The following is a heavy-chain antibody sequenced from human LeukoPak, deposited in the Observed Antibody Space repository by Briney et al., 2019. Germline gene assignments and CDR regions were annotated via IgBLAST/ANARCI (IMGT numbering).Heavy chain of an antibody. CDR2: ISGGGGGT. V-gene: IGHV3-23*01. Sequence: GGSLRLSCAASGFTFRSYAMSWVRQAPGQGLEWVSSISGGGGGTYYANSVKGRFTISRDNSNNMLSLQMNSLKPEDTAVYYCAKGRMMATIMISFDFWGRGTLVTVSS. D-gene: IGHD5-24*01. CDR1: GFTFRSYA. J-gene: IGHJ4*02. CDR3: AKGRMMATIMISFDF.